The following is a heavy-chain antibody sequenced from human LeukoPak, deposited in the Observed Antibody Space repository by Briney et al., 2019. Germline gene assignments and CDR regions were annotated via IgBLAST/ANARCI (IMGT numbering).Heavy chain of an antibody. CDR2: IYHSGST. CDR1: GCSISSSSYY. Sequence: SETLSLTCTVSGCSISSSSYYWGWIRQPPGKGLEWIGEIYHSGSTNYNPSLKSRVTISVDKSKNQFSLKLSSVTAADTAVYYCMRYGDWGQGTLVTVSS. V-gene: IGHV4-39*07. J-gene: IGHJ4*02. D-gene: IGHD3-9*01. CDR3: MRYGD.